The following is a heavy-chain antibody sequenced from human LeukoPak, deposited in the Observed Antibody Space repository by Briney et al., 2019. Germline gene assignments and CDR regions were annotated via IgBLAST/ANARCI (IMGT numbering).Heavy chain of an antibody. D-gene: IGHD3-10*01. V-gene: IGHV3-48*03. CDR3: ARLLYYYGSGSFSFDS. CDR2: ISSSGSTI. J-gene: IGHJ4*02. CDR1: GFTFSSYE. Sequence: GGSLRLSCAASGFTFSSYEMNWVRQAPGKGLEWVSYISSSGSTICYADSVKGRFTISRDNAKNSLYLQMNSLRAEDTAVYYCARLLYYYGSGSFSFDSWGQGTLVTVSS.